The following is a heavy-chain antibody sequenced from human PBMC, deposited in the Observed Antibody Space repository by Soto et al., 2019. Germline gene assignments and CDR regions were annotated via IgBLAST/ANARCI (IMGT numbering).Heavy chain of an antibody. D-gene: IGHD3-16*02. CDR1: GFYFSSYA. CDR3: AKYRYHTGSYRWFDP. J-gene: IGHJ5*02. Sequence: EVLLLESGGGLVQPGGSLRLSCAASGFYFSSYAMTWVRQAPGKGLEWVSTISGNGYSTYYADSVKGRFTISRDNSKNTLYLQMNSLRDADTALYYCAKYRYHTGSYRWFDPWGQGTRVTVSS. V-gene: IGHV3-23*01. CDR2: ISGNGYST.